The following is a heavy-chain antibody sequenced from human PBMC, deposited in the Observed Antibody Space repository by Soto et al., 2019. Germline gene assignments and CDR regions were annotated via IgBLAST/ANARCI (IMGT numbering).Heavy chain of an antibody. J-gene: IGHJ6*03. CDR3: ARGGRQRPNCSGGSCYHYYYYMDV. V-gene: IGHV4-34*01. D-gene: IGHD2-15*01. Sequence: SETLSLTCAVYGGSFSGYYWSWIRQPPGKGLEWIGEINHSGSTNYNPSLKSRVTITVDTSKSQFSLKLSSVTAADTAVYYCARGGRQRPNCSGGSCYHYYYYMDVWGKGTTVTVSS. CDR1: GGSFSGYY. CDR2: INHSGST.